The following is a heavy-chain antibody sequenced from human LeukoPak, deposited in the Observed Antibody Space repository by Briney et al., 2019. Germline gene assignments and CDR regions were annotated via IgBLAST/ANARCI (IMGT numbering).Heavy chain of an antibody. CDR1: GFTFSSYW. D-gene: IGHD6-19*01. J-gene: IGHJ4*02. CDR2: IKQDGSEK. CDR3: ASEPIAVAGTVSGDY. Sequence: GGSLRLFCAASGFTFSSYWMSWVRQAPGKGLEWVANIKQDGSEKYYVDSVKGRFTISRDNAKNSLYLQMNSLRAEDTAVHYCASEPIAVAGTVSGDYWGQGTLVTVSS. V-gene: IGHV3-7*01.